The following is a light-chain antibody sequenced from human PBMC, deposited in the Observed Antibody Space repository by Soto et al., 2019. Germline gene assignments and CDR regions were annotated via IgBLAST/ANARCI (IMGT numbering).Light chain of an antibody. CDR3: QQYYSTPT. Sequence: DIVVTQSPDALAVSLGERATINCKSSRSLLHSFNDGNYLAWYQQKPGHPPKLLFYWASTREFGVPDRFSGSGSGADFTLTISSLQAEDVAFYYCQQYYSTPTFGQGTKVDIK. J-gene: IGKJ1*01. CDR1: RSLLHSFNDGNY. V-gene: IGKV4-1*01. CDR2: WAS.